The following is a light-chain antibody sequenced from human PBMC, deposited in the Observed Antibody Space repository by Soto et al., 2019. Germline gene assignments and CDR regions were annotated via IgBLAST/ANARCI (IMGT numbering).Light chain of an antibody. CDR2: DVS. V-gene: IGLV2-14*01. Sequence: QSALTQPASVSGSPGQSITISCTGINSDVGGYNYVSWYQQHPGKAPKLMIYDVSNRPSGVSNRFSGSKSGNTASLTISGLQAEDEADYYCSSYTSSSTVVFGGGTKLTVL. J-gene: IGLJ2*01. CDR3: SSYTSSSTVV. CDR1: NSDVGGYNY.